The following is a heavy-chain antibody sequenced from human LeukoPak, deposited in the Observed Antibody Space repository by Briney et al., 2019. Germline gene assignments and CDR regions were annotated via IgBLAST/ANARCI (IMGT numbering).Heavy chain of an antibody. Sequence: GGSLRLSCAASGFTFSSYWMHWVRQAPGKGLVWVSRINSDGSSTSYADSVKGRFTISRDNAKNSLYLQMNSLRAEDTALYFCARDATTEPGTVYMDVWGKGTTVTTSS. J-gene: IGHJ6*03. CDR2: INSDGSST. CDR1: GFTFSSYW. CDR3: ARDATTEPGTVYMDV. D-gene: IGHD6-13*01. V-gene: IGHV3-74*01.